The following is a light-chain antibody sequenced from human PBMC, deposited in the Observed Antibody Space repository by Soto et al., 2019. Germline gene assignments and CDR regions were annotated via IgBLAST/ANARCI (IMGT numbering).Light chain of an antibody. CDR3: TSYTSSGTYV. CDR1: SSDVGGYNY. V-gene: IGLV2-14*01. CDR2: AVS. Sequence: QSALTQPASVSGTPGQSITISCTGTSSDVGGYNYVSWYQQHPGKAPKLMISAVSDRPSWVSNRFSGSKSGNTASLTISGLQPEDEADHYCTSYTSSGTYVFGTGTKLTVL. J-gene: IGLJ1*01.